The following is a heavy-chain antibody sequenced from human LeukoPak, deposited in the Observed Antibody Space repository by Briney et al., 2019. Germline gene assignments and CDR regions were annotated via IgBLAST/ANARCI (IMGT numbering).Heavy chain of an antibody. V-gene: IGHV3-23*01. J-gene: IGHJ4*02. CDR3: AKDRVQGKGTYYFDY. D-gene: IGHD1-1*01. Sequence: PGGSLRLSCAASGFTFSSYAMSWVRQAPGKGLEWVSAISGSGGSTYYADSVKGRFTISRDNSKNTLYLQMNSLRAEDTAVYYCAKDRVQGKGTYYFDYWSQGTLVTVSS. CDR1: GFTFSSYA. CDR2: ISGSGGST.